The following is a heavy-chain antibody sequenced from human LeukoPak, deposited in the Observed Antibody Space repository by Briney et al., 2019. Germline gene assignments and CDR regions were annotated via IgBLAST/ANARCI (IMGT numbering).Heavy chain of an antibody. J-gene: IGHJ4*02. V-gene: IGHV3-66*01. D-gene: IGHD6-13*01. CDR2: IYSGGST. CDR1: GFTVSSNY. CDR3: AREWGSSSWYGRYFDY. Sequence: PGGSLRLSCAASGFTVSSNYMSWVRQAPGKGLEWVSVIYSGGSTYYADSVKGRFTISRDNSKNTLYLQMNSLRAEDTAVYYCAREWGSSSWYGRYFDYWGQGTLVTVSS.